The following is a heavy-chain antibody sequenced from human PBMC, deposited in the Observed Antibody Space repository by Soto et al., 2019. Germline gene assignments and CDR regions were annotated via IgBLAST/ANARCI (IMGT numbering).Heavy chain of an antibody. Sequence: SETLSLTCTVSGGSISSSSYYWGWIRQPPGKGLEWIGSIYYSGSTYYNPSLKSRVTISVDTSKNQFSLKLSSVTAADTAVYYCARQWIDSSGWLDYWGQGTLVTVSS. J-gene: IGHJ4*02. CDR1: GGSISSSSYY. V-gene: IGHV4-39*01. CDR2: IYYSGST. D-gene: IGHD6-19*01. CDR3: ARQWIDSSGWLDY.